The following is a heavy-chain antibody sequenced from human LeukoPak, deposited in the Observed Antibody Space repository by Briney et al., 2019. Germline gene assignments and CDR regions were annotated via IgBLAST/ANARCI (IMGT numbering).Heavy chain of an antibody. CDR3: AKDNAVGDYFLDC. CDR2: ISWNSGSI. J-gene: IGHJ4*02. V-gene: IGHV3-9*01. CDR1: GFIFDDYA. Sequence: PGRSLRLSCAAFGFIFDDYAMHWVRQAPGKGLEWVSGISWNSGSIAYADSVKGRFTISRDNAKNSLYLQMNSLRSKDTALYYCAKDNAVGDYFLDCWGQGTLVTVSS. D-gene: IGHD3-16*01.